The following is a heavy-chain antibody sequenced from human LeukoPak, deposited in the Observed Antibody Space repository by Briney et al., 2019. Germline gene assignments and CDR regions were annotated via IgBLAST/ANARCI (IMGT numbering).Heavy chain of an antibody. V-gene: IGHV3-11*04. CDR1: GFTFSNYY. Sequence: GGSLRLSCAASGFTFSNYYMSWVRQAPGKGLEWLSYISSSGNTTYYADSVKGRFTISRDTAKNSLYLQMDSLRAEDPAVYYCARFGLMRYRSIDCWGERALVTVSS. CDR3: ARFGLMRYRSIDC. D-gene: IGHD3-16*01. CDR2: ISSSGNTT. J-gene: IGHJ4*02.